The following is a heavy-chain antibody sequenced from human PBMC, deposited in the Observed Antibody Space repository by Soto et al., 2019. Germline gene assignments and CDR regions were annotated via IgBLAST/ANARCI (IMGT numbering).Heavy chain of an antibody. D-gene: IGHD6-13*01. V-gene: IGHV3-66*01. CDR1: GFTVSSNY. J-gene: IGHJ4*02. Sequence: GGSLRLSCAASGFTVSSNYMSWVRQAPGKGLEWVSVIYSGGSTYYADSVKGRFTISRDNSKNTLYLQMNSLRAEDTAVYYCARESLHSAAGTFGLDYWGQGTLVTVSS. CDR2: IYSGGST. CDR3: ARESLHSAAGTFGLDY.